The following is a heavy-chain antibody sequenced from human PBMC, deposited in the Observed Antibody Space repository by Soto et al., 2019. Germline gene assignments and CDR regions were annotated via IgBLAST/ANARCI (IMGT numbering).Heavy chain of an antibody. CDR1: GFNFNNFG. D-gene: IGHD2-21*02. CDR2: IRTSSTYI. V-gene: IGHV3-21*01. Sequence: GGSLRLSCAASGFNFNNFGMNWFRQAPGKGLEWVSSIRTSSTYIYYAESVKGRFTISRDNAKKSLYLEMNRLGVEDTAVYYCTRDRAPFCGGDCGLVDVWGQGTSVTVSS. CDR3: TRDRAPFCGGDCGLVDV. J-gene: IGHJ6*02.